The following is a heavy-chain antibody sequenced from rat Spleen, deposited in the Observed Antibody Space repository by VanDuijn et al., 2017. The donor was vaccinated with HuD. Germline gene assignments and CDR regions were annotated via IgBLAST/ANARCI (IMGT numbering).Heavy chain of an antibody. Sequence: EVQLVESGGGLVQPGRSLKLSCAASGFTFSSFPMAWVRQAPKKGLEWVTTISFDGSSTYYRDSVKGRFTISRDNAKSTLYLQMDSLRSEDTATYYCERRYDFDYWGQGVMVTVSS. CDR3: ERRYDFDY. CDR1: GFTFSSFP. D-gene: IGHD1-11*01. CDR2: ISFDGSST. J-gene: IGHJ2*01. V-gene: IGHV5-29*01.